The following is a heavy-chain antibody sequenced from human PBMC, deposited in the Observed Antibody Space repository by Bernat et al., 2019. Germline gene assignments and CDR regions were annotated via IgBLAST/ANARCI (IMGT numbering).Heavy chain of an antibody. CDR2: ITNSGDIT. V-gene: IGHV3-23*01. D-gene: IGHD6-19*01. Sequence: EVQLLESGGGLVQPGGSLRLSCAASGFTFSSYAMTWVRQAPGKGLEWVSVITNSGDITFYADSVKGRFTSSRDNSKNTLSLQMNSLRAEDTAVYYCAKFTAQQWRAFDYWGQGTLVTVSS. CDR3: AKFTAQQWRAFDY. CDR1: GFTFSSYA. J-gene: IGHJ4*02.